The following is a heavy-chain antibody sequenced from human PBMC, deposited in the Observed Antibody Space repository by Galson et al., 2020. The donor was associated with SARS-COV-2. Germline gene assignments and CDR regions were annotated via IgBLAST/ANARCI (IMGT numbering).Heavy chain of an antibody. CDR1: GGSISSHY. Sequence: SQTLSLTCTVSGGSISSHYWSWIRQSPGKGLEWFGCIYNSGNTDYNPSLKSRVTISIDTSKNQFSLKVSSVTAADTAVYYCSRAAVAGPFDYWGQGTLVTVSS. V-gene: IGHV4-59*11. CDR2: IYNSGNT. J-gene: IGHJ4*02. CDR3: SRAAVAGPFDY. D-gene: IGHD6-19*01.